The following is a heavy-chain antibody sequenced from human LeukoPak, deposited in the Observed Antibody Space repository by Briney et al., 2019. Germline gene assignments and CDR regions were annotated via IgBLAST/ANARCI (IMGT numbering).Heavy chain of an antibody. D-gene: IGHD1-1*01. V-gene: IGHV4-34*01. Sequence: SETLSLTCAVYGGSFSTYYWSWIRQSPGKGLEWIAEINHRGDTNYNPSVKSRVTISVDTSKNQFSLKITSLTAADTAVYYCARGPTISETGYFNYWGQGTLVTVSS. CDR3: ARGPTISETGYFNY. CDR1: GGSFSTYY. J-gene: IGHJ4*03. CDR2: INHRGDT.